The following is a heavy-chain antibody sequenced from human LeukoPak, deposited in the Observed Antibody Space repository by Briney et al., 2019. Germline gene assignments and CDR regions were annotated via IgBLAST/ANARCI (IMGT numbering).Heavy chain of an antibody. CDR3: ARGGYSGYDLDY. V-gene: IGHV3-48*03. Sequence: GGSLRLSCAASGFTFSSYEMNWVRQAPGKGLEWVSYISSSGSTIYYADSVKGRFTISRDNAKNSLYLQMNSLRAEDTAVYCCARGGYSGYDLDYWGQGTLVTVSS. J-gene: IGHJ4*02. CDR2: ISSSGSTI. CDR1: GFTFSSYE. D-gene: IGHD5-12*01.